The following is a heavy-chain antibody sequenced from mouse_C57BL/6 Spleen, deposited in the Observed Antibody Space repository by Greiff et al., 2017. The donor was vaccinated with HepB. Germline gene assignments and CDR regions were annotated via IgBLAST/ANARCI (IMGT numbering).Heavy chain of an antibody. CDR2: IDPSDSYT. CDR3: ARGVDYDGCAY. V-gene: IGHV1-69*01. J-gene: IGHJ3*01. Sequence: QVQLQQPGAELVMPGASVKLSCKASGYTFTSYWMHWVKQRPGQGLEWIGEIDPSDSYTNYNQKFKGKSTLTVDKSSSTAYMQLSSLTSEDSAVYYCARGVDYDGCAYWGQGTLVTVSA. CDR1: GYTFTSYW. D-gene: IGHD2-4*01.